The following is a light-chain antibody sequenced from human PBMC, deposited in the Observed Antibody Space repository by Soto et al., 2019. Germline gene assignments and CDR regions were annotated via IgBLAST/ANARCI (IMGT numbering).Light chain of an antibody. J-gene: IGKJ1*01. CDR2: KAS. V-gene: IGKV1-5*03. Sequence: DIQMTQSPSTLSTSVGDRVTITCRASQSISSWLAWYQQKPGKAPTLLIYKASNLESGVPSRFSGSGSGTEFPLTISSLQPDDFATYYCQQYERYPRTFGQGTKVEI. CDR1: QSISSW. CDR3: QQYERYPRT.